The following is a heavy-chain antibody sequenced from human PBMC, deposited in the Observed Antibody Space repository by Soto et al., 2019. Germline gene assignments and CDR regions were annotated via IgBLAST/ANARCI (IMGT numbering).Heavy chain of an antibody. CDR3: AGNFGVVYYYYGMDV. Sequence: SETLSITCTGSVGSISIISCYWGWIRQPPGKGLEWIGSIYYSGSTYYNPSLKSRVTISVDTSKNQFSLKLSSVTAADTAVYYCAGNFGVVYYYYGMDVWGQGTPVTVSS. J-gene: IGHJ6*02. V-gene: IGHV4-39*01. D-gene: IGHD3-3*01. CDR1: VGSISIISCY. CDR2: IYYSGST.